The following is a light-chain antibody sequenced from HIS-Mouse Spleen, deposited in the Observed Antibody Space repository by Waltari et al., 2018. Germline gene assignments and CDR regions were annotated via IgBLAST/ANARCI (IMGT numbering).Light chain of an antibody. V-gene: IGLV2-23*01. CDR3: CSYAGSSTWV. Sequence: QSALTQPASVSGSPGQSITISCTGTSSDVGSYHLVSWYQQPPGKAPKLLLYEGSKRPSGVSNRFSGSKSGNTAYLTISELQAEDEADYYCCSYAGSSTWVFGGGTKLTVL. J-gene: IGLJ3*02. CDR2: EGS. CDR1: SSDVGSYHL.